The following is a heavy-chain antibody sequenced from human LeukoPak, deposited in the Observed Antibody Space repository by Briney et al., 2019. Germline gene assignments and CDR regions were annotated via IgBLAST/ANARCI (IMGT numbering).Heavy chain of an antibody. CDR3: AKFGAAQDY. J-gene: IGHJ4*02. Sequence: LEWVAVISYDGSNKYYADSVKGRFTISRDNSKNTLYLQMNSLRAEDTAVYYCAKFGAAQDYWGQGTLVTVSS. V-gene: IGHV3-30*18. CDR2: ISYDGSNK. D-gene: IGHD3-10*01.